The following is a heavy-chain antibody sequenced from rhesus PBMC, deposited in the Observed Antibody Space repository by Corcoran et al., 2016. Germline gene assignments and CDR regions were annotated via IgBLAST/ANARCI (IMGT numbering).Heavy chain of an antibody. D-gene: IGHD6S26*01. CDR1: GFTFSSYD. J-gene: IGHJ6*01. CDR2: ISYTGKTI. V-gene: IGHV3-136*01. Sequence: EVQLVESGGGLVQPGGSLRLSCAASGFTFSSYDMRWVRQAPGQGLACVSYISYTGKTIYYADAVKGRFTISRDNAKNSLSLQMSSLRAEDTAVYYCTRVGKTSSGWSSYGLDSWGQGVVVTVSS. CDR3: TRVGKTSSGWSSYGLDS.